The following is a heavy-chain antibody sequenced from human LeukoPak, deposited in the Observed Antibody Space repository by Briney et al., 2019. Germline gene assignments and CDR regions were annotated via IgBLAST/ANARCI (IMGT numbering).Heavy chain of an antibody. CDR3: ARDDRSPNYYYYYGMDV. J-gene: IGHJ6*02. D-gene: IGHD1-14*01. Sequence: ASVKVSCKASGGTFSSYTISWVRQAPGQGLEWMGRIIPIFGIANYAQKFQGRVTITADKSTSTAYMELSSLRSEDTAVYYCARDDRSPNYYYYYGMDVGGQGTTVTVSS. CDR1: GGTFSSYT. CDR2: IIPIFGIA. V-gene: IGHV1-69*04.